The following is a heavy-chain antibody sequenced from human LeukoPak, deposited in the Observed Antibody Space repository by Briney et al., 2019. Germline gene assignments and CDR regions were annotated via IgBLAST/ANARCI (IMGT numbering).Heavy chain of an antibody. CDR1: GFTFSSYA. D-gene: IGHD5-12*01. Sequence: GRSLRLSCAAFGFTFSSYAMHWVRQAPGKGLEWVAVISYDGSNKYYADSVKGRFTISRDNSKNTLYLQMNSLRAEDTAVYYCARDGGYENTYYFDYWGQGTLVTVSS. CDR2: ISYDGSNK. CDR3: ARDGGYENTYYFDY. J-gene: IGHJ4*02. V-gene: IGHV3-30*04.